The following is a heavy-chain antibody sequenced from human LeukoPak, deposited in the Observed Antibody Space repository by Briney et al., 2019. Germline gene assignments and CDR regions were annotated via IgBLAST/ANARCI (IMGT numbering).Heavy chain of an antibody. CDR2: IIPIFGTA. CDR1: GGTFSSYA. J-gene: IGHJ4*02. Sequence: SAKVSCKASGGTFSSYAISWVRQAPGQGLEWMGGIIPIFGTANYAQKFQGRVTITADEPTSTAYMELSSLRSEDTAVYYCAREGYCSRTSCYGYYWGQGTLVTVSS. D-gene: IGHD2-2*01. V-gene: IGHV1-69*13. CDR3: AREGYCSRTSCYGYY.